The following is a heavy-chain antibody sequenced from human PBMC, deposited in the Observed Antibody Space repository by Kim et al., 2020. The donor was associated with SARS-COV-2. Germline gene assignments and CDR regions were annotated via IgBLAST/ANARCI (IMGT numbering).Heavy chain of an antibody. CDR1: GFTFSSYA. J-gene: IGHJ4*02. CDR2: ISYDGSNK. Sequence: GGSLRLSCAASGFTFSSYAMHWVRQAPGKGLEWVAVISYDGSNKYYADSVKGRFTISRDNSKNTLYLQMNSLRAEDTAVYYCARVTYCVGDCYSSLFAYWGQRALVTVSS. V-gene: IGHV3-30*04. CDR3: ARVTYCVGDCYSSLFAY. D-gene: IGHD2-21*02.